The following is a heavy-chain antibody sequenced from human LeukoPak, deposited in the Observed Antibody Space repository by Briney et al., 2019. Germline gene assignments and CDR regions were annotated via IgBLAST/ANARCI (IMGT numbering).Heavy chain of an antibody. Sequence: PGGTLRLSCAASGFTFSSYAMSWVRQAPGKGLEWVSAISGSGGSTYYGDSVKGRFTISRDNSKNTLYLQMNSLRAEDTAVYYCAKSLSPNDAFDIWGQGTMVTVSS. D-gene: IGHD2/OR15-2a*01. CDR2: ISGSGGST. CDR1: GFTFSSYA. J-gene: IGHJ3*02. CDR3: AKSLSPNDAFDI. V-gene: IGHV3-23*01.